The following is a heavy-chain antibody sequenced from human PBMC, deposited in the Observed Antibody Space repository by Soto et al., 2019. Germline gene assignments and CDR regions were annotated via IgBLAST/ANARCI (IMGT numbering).Heavy chain of an antibody. Sequence: SETLSLTCAVYGGSFSGYYWSWIRQPPGKGLEWIGEINHSGSTNYNPSLKSRVTISVDTSKNQFSLKLSSVTAADTAVYYCAGAPYSSSWYRWFDPWGQGTLVTVSS. CDR2: INHSGST. CDR3: AGAPYSSSWYRWFDP. CDR1: GGSFSGYY. V-gene: IGHV4-34*01. J-gene: IGHJ5*02. D-gene: IGHD6-13*01.